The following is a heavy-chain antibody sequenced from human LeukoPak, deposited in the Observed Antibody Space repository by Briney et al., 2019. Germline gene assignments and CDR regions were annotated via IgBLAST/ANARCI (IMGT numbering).Heavy chain of an antibody. V-gene: IGHV3-30*18. D-gene: IGHD6-19*01. CDR2: ISYDGSNK. CDR1: GLTFSSYG. Sequence: GGSLRLSCAASGLTFSSYGMHWVRQAPGKGLEWVAVISYDGSNKYYADSVKGRFTISRDNSKNTLYLQMNSLRAEDTAVYYCAKDPGDSAVAGTGYWGQGTLVTVSS. CDR3: AKDPGDSAVAGTGY. J-gene: IGHJ4*02.